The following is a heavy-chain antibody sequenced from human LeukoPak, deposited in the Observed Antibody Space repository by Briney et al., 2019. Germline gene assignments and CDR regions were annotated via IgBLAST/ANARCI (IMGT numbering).Heavy chain of an antibody. CDR3: ARDRGYPNYFDY. J-gene: IGHJ4*02. CDR2: IYTSGST. D-gene: IGHD3-10*01. Sequence: RPSENLSLTCTVSGGSISSYYWSWIRQPAGNGLKWIGRIYTSGSTNYNPSLKSRVTMSVDTSKNQFSLKLSSVTAADTAVYYCARDRGYPNYFDYWGQGTLVTVSS. CDR1: GGSISSYY. V-gene: IGHV4-4*07.